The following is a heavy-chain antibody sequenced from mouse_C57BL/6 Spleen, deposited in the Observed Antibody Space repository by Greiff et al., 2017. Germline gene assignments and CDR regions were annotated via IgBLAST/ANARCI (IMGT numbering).Heavy chain of an antibody. V-gene: IGHV1-82*01. CDR1: GYAFSSSW. D-gene: IGHD2-4*01. Sequence: VESGASVKISCKASGYAFSSSWMNWVKQRPGKGLEWIGRIYPGDGDTNYNGKFKGKATLTADKSSSTAYMQLSSLTSEDSAVYFCARRNDYDEAMDYWGQGTSVTVSS. J-gene: IGHJ4*01. CDR3: ARRNDYDEAMDY. CDR2: IYPGDGDT.